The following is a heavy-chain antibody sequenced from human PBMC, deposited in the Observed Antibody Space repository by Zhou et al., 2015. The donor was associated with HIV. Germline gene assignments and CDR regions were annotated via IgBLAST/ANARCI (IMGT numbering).Heavy chain of an antibody. J-gene: IGHJ3*01. CDR3: ARGNMNHDYGLDL. CDR2: ITPMFQTH. D-gene: IGHD4/OR15-4a*01. CDR1: GGTFSGSD. V-gene: IGHV1-69*06. Sequence: VQLVQSGAEVKKPGSSVKVSCKASGGTFSGSDLSWVRQAPGQGLEWMGRITPMFQTHNYAEKFRARLNITVDRHTSAAYMELSSLTSEDTAVYFCARGNMNHDYGLDLWGQGTRVIVS.